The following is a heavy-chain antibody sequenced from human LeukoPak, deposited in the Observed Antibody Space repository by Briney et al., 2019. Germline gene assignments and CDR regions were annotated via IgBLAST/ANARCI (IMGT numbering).Heavy chain of an antibody. CDR3: STDQGGDILTGC. CDR1: GFTFTNAW. Sequence: PGGSLRLSCAASGFTFTNAWMHWVRQAPGKGLEWDGRIKTKSEGGTIDYAAPVRGRFTISRDDSENTLYLQMNSLKTEDTALYYCSTDQGGDILTGCWGQGTLVTVSS. D-gene: IGHD3-9*01. CDR2: IKTKSEGGTI. J-gene: IGHJ4*02. V-gene: IGHV3-15*07.